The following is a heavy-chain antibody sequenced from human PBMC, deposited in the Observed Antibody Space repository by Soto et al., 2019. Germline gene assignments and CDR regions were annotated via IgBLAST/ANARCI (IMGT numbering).Heavy chain of an antibody. Sequence: QVQLVQSGAEVKKPGSSVKVSCKASGGTFSIHAISWVRQAPGQGLEWMGGIIPMYGTANYAQKFQGRVTITAXEXTXTXXMELSSLRSADTAVYYCARVRTTPFDHCYYYGMDVWGQGTTVTVSS. CDR2: IIPMYGTA. D-gene: IGHD4-17*01. CDR1: GGTFSIHA. J-gene: IGHJ6*02. V-gene: IGHV1-69*12. CDR3: ARVRTTPFDHCYYYGMDV.